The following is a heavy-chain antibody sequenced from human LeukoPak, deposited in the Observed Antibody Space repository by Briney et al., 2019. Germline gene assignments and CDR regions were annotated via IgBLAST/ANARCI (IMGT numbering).Heavy chain of an antibody. CDR2: IYPGDSVT. D-gene: IGHD3-10*01. J-gene: IGHJ4*02. CDR3: ARQDGDGLYYFDY. CDR1: GYSFNYYW. V-gene: IGHV5-51*01. Sequence: GESLKISCKGSGYSFNYYWIAWVRQMPGKGPEWMGIIYPGDSVTRYSPSFQGQVTISADKSITTAYLQWSSLKASDTAIYYCARQDGDGLYYFDYWGQGSLVTVFS.